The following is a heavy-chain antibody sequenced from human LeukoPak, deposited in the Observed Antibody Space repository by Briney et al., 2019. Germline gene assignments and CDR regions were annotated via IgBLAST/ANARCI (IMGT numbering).Heavy chain of an antibody. CDR2: IIPIFGTA. V-gene: IGHV1-69*05. CDR1: GGTFSSYA. J-gene: IGHJ4*02. CDR3: ASSPPLKYYFDY. Sequence: GASVAVSCKASGGTFSSYAISWVRQAPGQGLEWMGGIIPIFGTANYAQKFQGRVTITTDESTSTAYMELSSLRSEDTAVYYCASSPPLKYYFDYWGQGTLVTVSS.